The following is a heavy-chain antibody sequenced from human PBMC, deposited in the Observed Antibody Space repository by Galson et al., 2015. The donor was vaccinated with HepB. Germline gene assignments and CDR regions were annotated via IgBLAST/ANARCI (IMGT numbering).Heavy chain of an antibody. CDR1: GYTFISYW. V-gene: IGHV5-51*03. D-gene: IGHD2-2*01. J-gene: IGHJ4*02. Sequence: QSGAEVKKPGESLKISCKGSGYTFISYWIAWVRQMPGKGLEWMGIIYPRDSDIRYSPSFQGQVTISADKSISTAYLQWSSPKASDTAMYYCARLSYCSTSCYFFDYWGQGTLVTVSS. CDR2: IYPRDSDI. CDR3: ARLSYCSTSCYFFDY.